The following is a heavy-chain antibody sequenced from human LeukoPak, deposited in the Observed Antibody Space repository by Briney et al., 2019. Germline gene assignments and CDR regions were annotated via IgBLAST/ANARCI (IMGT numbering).Heavy chain of an antibody. J-gene: IGHJ4*02. CDR1: GFTFSSYA. CDR3: ARSFRPCSSTSCYFSFDF. D-gene: IGHD2-2*01. CDR2: IHANDGNK. Sequence: PGGSLRLSCAASGFTFSSYAMNWVRQAPGKGLEWVSSIHANDGNKYYAESVKGRFTISRDNSKDTLYLQVNSLRAEDTAAYYCARSFRPCSSTSCYFSFDFWGQGIQVAVSS. V-gene: IGHV3-23*01.